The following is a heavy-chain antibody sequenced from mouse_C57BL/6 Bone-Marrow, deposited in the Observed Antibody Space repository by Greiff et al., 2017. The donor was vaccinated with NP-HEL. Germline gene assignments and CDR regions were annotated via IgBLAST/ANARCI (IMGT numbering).Heavy chain of an antibody. CDR2: ISDGGSYT. CDR3: ARDGAGTNAMDY. CDR1: GFSFSSYA. J-gene: IGHJ4*01. D-gene: IGHD4-1*01. Sequence: EVKLVESGGGLVKPGGSLKLSCAASGFSFSSYAMSWVRQTPEKRLEWVATISDGGSYTYYPDNVKSRFTISRDNAKNNLYLQMSHLKSEDTAMYYCARDGAGTNAMDYWGQGTSVTVSS. V-gene: IGHV5-4*01.